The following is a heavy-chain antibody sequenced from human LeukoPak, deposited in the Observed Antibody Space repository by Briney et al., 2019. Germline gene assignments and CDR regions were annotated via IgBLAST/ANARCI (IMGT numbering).Heavy chain of an antibody. J-gene: IGHJ6*02. Sequence: RRSLRLSCAASGFTFDDYSMHWVRQAPGKGPEWVSGISWNSGSIGYADSVKGRFTISRDNAKNSLYLQMNSLRGEDTASYYCAKGRLDVWGQGTTVTVSS. CDR3: AKGRLDV. CDR2: ISWNSGSI. V-gene: IGHV3-9*01. CDR1: GFTFDDYS.